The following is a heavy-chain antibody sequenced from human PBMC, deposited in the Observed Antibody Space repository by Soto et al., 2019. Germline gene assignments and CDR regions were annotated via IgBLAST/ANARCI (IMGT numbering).Heavy chain of an antibody. J-gene: IGHJ4*02. Sequence: ASVKVSCKASGYTSTIHDTHWVRQAPGQGLEWMAGLNPHSGKAAYAQRFQGRLTMTGNASTSTAYMELSGLRSEDTAMYYCARVSSIAARRSYDSWGQGTLVTVSS. D-gene: IGHD6-6*01. CDR2: LNPHSGKA. CDR1: GYTSTIHD. CDR3: ARVSSIAARRSYDS. V-gene: IGHV1-8*01.